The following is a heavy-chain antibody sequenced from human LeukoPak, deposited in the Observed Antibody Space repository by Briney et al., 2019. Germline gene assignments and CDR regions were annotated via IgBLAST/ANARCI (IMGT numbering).Heavy chain of an antibody. J-gene: IGHJ4*02. CDR2: IYYSGST. V-gene: IGHV4-59*01. Sequence: SETLSLTCTVSGGSINNYYWSWIRQSPGKGLEWIRYIYYSGSTNYNPSLKSRVTISLDTSKNQFSLKLSSVTAADTAVYYCARDYRGWYYFDYWGQGTLVTVSS. CDR1: GGSINNYY. CDR3: ARDYRGWYYFDY. D-gene: IGHD6-19*01.